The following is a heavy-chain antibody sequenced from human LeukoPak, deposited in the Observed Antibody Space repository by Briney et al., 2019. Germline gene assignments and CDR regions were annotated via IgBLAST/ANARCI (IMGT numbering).Heavy chain of an antibody. V-gene: IGHV4-4*07. CDR2: IYTSGST. Sequence: ASETLSLTCTVSRGSISSYYWSWIRQPAGKGLEWIGRIYTSGSTNYNPSLQSRVTMSVDTSKNQFSLKLSSVTAADTAVYYCARDRRGRDGYNYYYDYWGQGTLVTVSS. CDR3: ARDRRGRDGYNYYYDY. CDR1: RGSISSYY. J-gene: IGHJ4*02. D-gene: IGHD5-24*01.